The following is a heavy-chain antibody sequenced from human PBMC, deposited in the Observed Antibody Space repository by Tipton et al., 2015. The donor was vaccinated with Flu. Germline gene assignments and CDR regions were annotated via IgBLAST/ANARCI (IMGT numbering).Heavy chain of an antibody. J-gene: IGHJ5*02. CDR2: ISRGGST. CDR3: ARRDYSNYVSEPKNWFDP. Sequence: TLSLTCIVSGDSIRSDYFWGWIRQPPGKGLEWIGQISRGGSTYYNSSLQSRATISVDSSRNRFSLKVKSVTAADTAVYYCARRDYSNYVSEPKNWFDPWGQGPMVTVPS. D-gene: IGHD4-11*01. CDR1: GDSIRSDYF. V-gene: IGHV4-38-2*02.